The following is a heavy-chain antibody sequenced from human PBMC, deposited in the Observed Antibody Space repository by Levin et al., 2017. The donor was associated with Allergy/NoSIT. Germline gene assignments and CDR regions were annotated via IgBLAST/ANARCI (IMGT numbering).Heavy chain of an antibody. D-gene: IGHD3-16*01. CDR1: GFTFNNYW. CDR3: AKGGSKAIDY. Sequence: GGSLRLSCAASGFTFNNYWMHWVRKAPGKGLVWVSRISSDGSSTSYADSVKGRFTISRDNAKNTLYLQMNSLRAEDTAVYYCAKGGSKAIDYWGQGTLVTVSS. CDR2: ISSDGSST. V-gene: IGHV3-74*01. J-gene: IGHJ4*02.